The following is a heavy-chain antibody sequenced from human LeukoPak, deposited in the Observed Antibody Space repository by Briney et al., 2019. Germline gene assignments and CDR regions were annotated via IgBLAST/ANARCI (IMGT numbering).Heavy chain of an antibody. CDR3: ARGRFIAGTTAYYFDY. V-gene: IGHV3-7*03. J-gene: IGHJ4*02. CDR2: INQGEGEK. D-gene: IGHD1-26*01. CDR1: GLTFSGYD. Sequence: GGSLRLSCAASGLTFSGYDMHWVRQAPGKGLEWVANINQGEGEKYYVDSVKGRFTISRDNAKKSLFLQMNSLRAEDTAVYYCARGRFIAGTTAYYFDYWGQGTLVTVSS.